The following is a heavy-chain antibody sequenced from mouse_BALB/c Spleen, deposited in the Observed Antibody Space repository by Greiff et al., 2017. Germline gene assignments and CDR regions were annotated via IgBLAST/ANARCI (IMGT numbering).Heavy chain of an antibody. V-gene: IGHV1-20*02. CDR3: ARGDAMDY. CDR2: INPYNGDT. Sequence: EVKLMESGPELVKPGASVKISCKASGYSFTGYFMNWVMQSHGKSLEWIGRINPYNGDTFYNQKFKGKATLTVDKSSSTAHMELRSLASEDSAVYYCARGDAMDYWGQGTSVTVSS. CDR1: GYSFTGYF. J-gene: IGHJ4*01.